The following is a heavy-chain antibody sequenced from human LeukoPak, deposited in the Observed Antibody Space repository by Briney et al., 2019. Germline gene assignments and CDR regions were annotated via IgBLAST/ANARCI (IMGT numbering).Heavy chain of an antibody. CDR1: GNTFTGYY. D-gene: IGHD2-15*01. J-gene: IGHJ4*02. V-gene: IGHV1-2*02. CDR2: INPNSGDT. Sequence: ASVKVSCKASGNTFTGYYVHRVRQAPGQGLEWMGWINPNSGDTNHAQKFQGRVTMTRDTSISTVYMELSRLRSYDTAVFYCARGWPQGFDYWGQGAPVTVSS. CDR3: ARGWPQGFDY.